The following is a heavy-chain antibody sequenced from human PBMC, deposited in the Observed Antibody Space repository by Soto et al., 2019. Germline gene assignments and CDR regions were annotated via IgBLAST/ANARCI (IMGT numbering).Heavy chain of an antibody. J-gene: IGHJ6*02. CDR3: ARALVTDYNSRDYHYYFAMDV. CDR1: GGPVSGDDLY. V-gene: IGHV4-31*02. CDR2: VYHTGTT. Sequence: PSETLSLTCVVSGGPVSGDDLYWCWIRHLPGKGLEWIANVYHTGTTYYNPSLKSRVSMSVDTSQNQFSLILASVTAADTAVYYCARALVTDYNSRDYHYYFAMDVWGQGTSVTVSS. D-gene: IGHD3-22*01.